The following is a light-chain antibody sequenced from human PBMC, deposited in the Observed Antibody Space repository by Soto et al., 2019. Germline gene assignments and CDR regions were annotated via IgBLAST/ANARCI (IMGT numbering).Light chain of an antibody. CDR1: SSDVGSYNL. CDR3: CSYAGSDLGV. V-gene: IGLV2-23*01. J-gene: IGLJ2*01. CDR2: EGS. Sequence: QSALTQPASVSGSPGQSITISCTGTSSDVGSYNLVSWYQQHPGKAPKLMIYEGSKRPSGVSNRFSGSKSGNTASLTISGLQAEDEADYYCCSYAGSDLGVFGGGTQLTVL.